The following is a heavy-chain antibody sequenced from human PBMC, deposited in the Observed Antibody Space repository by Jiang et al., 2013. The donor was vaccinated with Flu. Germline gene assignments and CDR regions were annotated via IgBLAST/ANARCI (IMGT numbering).Heavy chain of an antibody. J-gene: IGHJ3*01. Sequence: GAEVKKPGESLKISCKGSGDTFTGYWIGWVRQMPGKGLEYMGLIYPGDSDTKYSPSFQGQVTISADRSISTAYLQWSSLKASDTAMYYCARNLRGAAFDVWGQGTMVMVS. V-gene: IGHV5-51*03. D-gene: IGHD4/OR15-4a*01. CDR2: IYPGDSDT. CDR1: GDTFTGYW. CDR3: ARNLRGAAFDV.